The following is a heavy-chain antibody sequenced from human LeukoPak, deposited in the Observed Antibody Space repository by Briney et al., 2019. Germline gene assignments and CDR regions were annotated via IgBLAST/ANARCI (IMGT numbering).Heavy chain of an antibody. CDR3: AKGHSKIAVAGTFDY. CDR1: GFTFSSYA. V-gene: IGHV3-64*01. J-gene: IGHJ4*02. CDR2: ISSNGGST. D-gene: IGHD6-19*01. Sequence: GGSLRLSCAASGFTFSSYAMHWVLQAPGKGLEYVSAISSNGGSTYYGNSVKGRFTISRDNSKNTLYLQMNSLRAEDTAVYYCAKGHSKIAVAGTFDYWGQGTLVTVSS.